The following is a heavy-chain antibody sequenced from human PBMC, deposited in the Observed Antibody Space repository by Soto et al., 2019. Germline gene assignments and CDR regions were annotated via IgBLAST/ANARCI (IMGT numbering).Heavy chain of an antibody. V-gene: IGHV1-69*13. Sequence: ASVKVSCKASGGTFSSYAISWVRQAPGQGLEWMGGIIPIFGTANYAQKFQGRVTITADESTSTAYMELSSLRSEDTAVYYCARAQNPFTIFGVVTTPYNVWGQGTTVTVSS. J-gene: IGHJ6*02. CDR1: GGTFSSYA. CDR3: ARAQNPFTIFGVVTTPYNV. D-gene: IGHD3-3*01. CDR2: IIPIFGTA.